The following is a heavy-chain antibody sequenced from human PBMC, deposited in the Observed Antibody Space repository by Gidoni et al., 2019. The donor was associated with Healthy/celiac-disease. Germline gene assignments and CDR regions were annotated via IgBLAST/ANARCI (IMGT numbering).Heavy chain of an antibody. V-gene: IGHV3-30*04. J-gene: IGHJ2*01. CDR1: GATFRSYA. Sequence: QVQLMESGGGGVQPGRSLGPSCAAPGATFRSYAMHGVRQAPGKGLEWVAVITYDGSNKYYADHVKGRFTISRDNSKNTLYLQMNSLRSEDTAVYYCARYGTAAADWYFDLWGRGTLVTVSS. D-gene: IGHD6-13*01. CDR3: ARYGTAAADWYFDL. CDR2: ITYDGSNK.